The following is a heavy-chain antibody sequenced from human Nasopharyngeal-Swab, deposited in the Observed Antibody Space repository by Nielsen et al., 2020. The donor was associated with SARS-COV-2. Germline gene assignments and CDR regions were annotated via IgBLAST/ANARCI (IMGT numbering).Heavy chain of an antibody. Sequence: GGSLRLSCAASGFTFSNYGMSWVRQAPGKGLEWVANIKQDGSEIYYVDSLKGRFTISRDNAKNSLYLQMNSLRAEDTAVYYCARLKYDFWNGPQEDYWGQGTLVTVSS. CDR1: GFTFSNYG. CDR2: IKQDGSEI. V-gene: IGHV3-7*01. D-gene: IGHD3-3*01. J-gene: IGHJ4*02. CDR3: ARLKYDFWNGPQEDY.